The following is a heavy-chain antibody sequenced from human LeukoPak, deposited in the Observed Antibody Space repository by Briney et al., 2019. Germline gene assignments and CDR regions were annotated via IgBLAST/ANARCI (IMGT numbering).Heavy chain of an antibody. D-gene: IGHD3-3*01. J-gene: IGHJ6*03. V-gene: IGHV4-61*02. CDR1: GGSISSGSYY. Sequence: ASETLSLTCTVSGGSISSGSYYWSWIRQPAGKGLEWIGRIYTSGSTNYNPSLKSRVTISVDTSKNQFSLKLSSVTAADTAVYYCARCYDFWSGTHYYYMDVWGKGTTVTVSS. CDR2: IYTSGST. CDR3: ARCYDFWSGTHYYYMDV.